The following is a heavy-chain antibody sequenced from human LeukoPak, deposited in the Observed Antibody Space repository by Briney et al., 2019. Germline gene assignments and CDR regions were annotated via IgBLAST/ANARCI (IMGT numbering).Heavy chain of an antibody. CDR2: IYFGGTT. CDR3: ARHRSDTGGKKGVNWFDP. CDR1: GGSINNYY. V-gene: IGHV4-59*01. Sequence: SETLSLTCSGSGGSINNYYWSWLRQPPGKGLEWLGHIYFGGTTDYNSSLKSRLTISVDTFKNQLSLNLQSVTAADTATYYCARHRSDTGGKKGVNWFDPWGQGTLVTVSS. J-gene: IGHJ5*02. D-gene: IGHD4-23*01.